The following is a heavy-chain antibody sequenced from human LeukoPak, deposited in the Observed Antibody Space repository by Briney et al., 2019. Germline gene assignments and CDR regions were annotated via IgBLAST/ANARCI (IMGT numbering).Heavy chain of an antibody. D-gene: IGHD6-19*01. V-gene: IGHV1-8*01. CDR1: GFIFTSYD. J-gene: IGHJ5*02. Sequence: EASVKVSRKASGFIFTSYDMNWVRQATRQGLEWMGWMNPNIGNAGFAQKFQGRITMTRDTSISTAYMELTSLRSEETAVYYCVRGHTPVADTVNWFDRWGQGTLVSVS. CDR3: VRGHTPVADTVNWFDR. CDR2: MNPNIGNA.